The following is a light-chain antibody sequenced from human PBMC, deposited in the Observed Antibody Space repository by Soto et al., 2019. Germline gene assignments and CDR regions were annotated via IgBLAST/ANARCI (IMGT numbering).Light chain of an antibody. CDR2: TND. Sequence: QAVVTQPPSASGTAGQRVTISCSGSRSNFGSNPVNWYQQLPGAAPKLLIYTNDQRPSRVPDRFSGSKSGTSASLAISGLQSEDEADYYCAAWDDSLSAWVFGGGTKLTVL. V-gene: IGLV1-44*01. CDR1: RSNFGSNP. J-gene: IGLJ3*02. CDR3: AAWDDSLSAWV.